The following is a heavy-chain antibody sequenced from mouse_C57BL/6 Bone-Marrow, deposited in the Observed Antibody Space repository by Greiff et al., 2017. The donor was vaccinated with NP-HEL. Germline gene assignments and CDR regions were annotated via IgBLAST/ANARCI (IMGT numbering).Heavy chain of an antibody. Sequence: QVQLQQPGAELVKPGASVKLSCKASGYTFTSYWMHWVKQRPGQGLEWIGMIHPNSGRTNYNEQFKSKATLPVDKSSSTAYLQLSSLTSEDSAVDYCAGDYGYDGAMDYWGQGTSVTVSS. D-gene: IGHD2-2*01. CDR1: GYTFTSYW. V-gene: IGHV1-64*01. CDR3: AGDYGYDGAMDY. CDR2: IHPNSGRT. J-gene: IGHJ4*01.